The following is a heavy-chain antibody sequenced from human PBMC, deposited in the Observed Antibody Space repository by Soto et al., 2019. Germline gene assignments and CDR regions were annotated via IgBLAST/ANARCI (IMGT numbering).Heavy chain of an antibody. D-gene: IGHD3-3*01. V-gene: IGHV1-69*01. J-gene: IGHJ5*02. CDR2: IIPIFGTA. Sequence: SCKASGGTFSSYAISWVRQAPGQGLEWMGGIIPIFGTANYAQKFQGRVTITADESTSTAYMELSSLRSEDTAVYYCARHYDFWSGYYTAPFDPWGQGTLVTVSS. CDR3: ARHYDFWSGYYTAPFDP. CDR1: GGTFSSYA.